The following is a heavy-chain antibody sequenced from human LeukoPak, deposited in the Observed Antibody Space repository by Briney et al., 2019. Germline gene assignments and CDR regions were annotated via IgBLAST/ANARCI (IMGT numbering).Heavy chain of an antibody. J-gene: IGHJ4*02. CDR1: GLTFSSHH. Sequence: AGGSLRLSCVASGLTFSSHHMNWVRQTPGKGLESVATIKPDGSEKYYVDSVKGRFTISRDNAKSSLYLQMNSLRAEDTGVYFCARMSSYCDYWGQGTLVTVSS. V-gene: IGHV3-7*01. CDR2: IKPDGSEK. D-gene: IGHD2-2*01. CDR3: ARMSSYCDY.